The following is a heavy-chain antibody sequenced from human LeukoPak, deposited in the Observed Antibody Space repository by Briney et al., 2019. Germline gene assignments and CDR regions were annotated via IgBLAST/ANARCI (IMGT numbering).Heavy chain of an antibody. CDR1: GFTFDDYA. J-gene: IGHJ4*02. V-gene: IGHV3-9*01. D-gene: IGHD3-10*01. CDR2: ISWNSGSI. CDR3: ARESSLLRVDY. Sequence: PGRSLRLSCAASGFTFDDYAMHWVRQAPGKGLEWVSGISWNSGSIGYADSVKGRFTISRDNAKNTLYLQMNSLRAEDTAVYYCARESSLLRVDYWGQGTLVTVSS.